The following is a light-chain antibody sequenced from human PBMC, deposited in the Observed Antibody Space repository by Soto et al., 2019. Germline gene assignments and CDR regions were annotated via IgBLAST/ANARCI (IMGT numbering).Light chain of an antibody. V-gene: IGKV1-5*01. CDR3: QQYNTYSSLP. CDR1: QSISSW. CDR2: DAS. Sequence: DIQMTQSPSTLSASVGDRVTITCRASQSISSWLAWYQQKLGRAPRLLIYDASSLASGVPSRFSGSGYGTQFTLPISSLQPDDFATYYCQQYNTYSSLPFGGGTKVQIK. J-gene: IGKJ4*01.